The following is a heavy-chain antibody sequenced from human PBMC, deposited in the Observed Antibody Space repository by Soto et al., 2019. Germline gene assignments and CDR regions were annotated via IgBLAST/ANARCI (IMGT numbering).Heavy chain of an antibody. CDR3: ARENGDRGDYYYCYGMDV. V-gene: IGHV4-31*03. CDR2: IYYSGST. CDR1: GGSISSGGYY. Sequence: PSETLSLTCTVSGGSISSGGYYWSWIRQHPGKGLEWIGYIYYSGSTYYNPSLKSRVTISVDTSKNQFSLKLSSVTAADTAVYYCARENGDRGDYYYCYGMDVWGQGTTVTVSS. D-gene: IGHD4-17*01. J-gene: IGHJ6*02.